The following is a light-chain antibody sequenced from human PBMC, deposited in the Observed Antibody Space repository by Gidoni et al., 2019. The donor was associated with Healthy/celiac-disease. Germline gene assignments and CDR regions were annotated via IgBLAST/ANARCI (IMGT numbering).Light chain of an antibody. V-gene: IGLV1-44*01. Sequence: PHSASGTPGQRVTISCSGSSSNIGSNTVNWYQQLPGTAPKLLIYSNNQRPSGVPDRFSGSKSGTSASLAISGLQSEDEADYYCAAWDDSLNVVVFGGGTKLTVL. CDR2: SNN. CDR1: SSNIGSNT. CDR3: AAWDDSLNVVV. J-gene: IGLJ2*01.